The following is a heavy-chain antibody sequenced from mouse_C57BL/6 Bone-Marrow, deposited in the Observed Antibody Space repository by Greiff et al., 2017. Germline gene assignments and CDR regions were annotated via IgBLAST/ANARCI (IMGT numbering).Heavy chain of an antibody. Sequence: VQLQQPGAELVKPGASVKLSCKASGYTFTSYWMQWVKQRPGQGLEWIGEIDPSDSYTYYNQKFKGKATLTVDTSSSTAYMQLSSLTSEDSAVYYCAREGNYGSSSWGQGTTLTVSS. D-gene: IGHD1-1*01. V-gene: IGHV1-50*01. J-gene: IGHJ2*01. CDR1: GYTFTSYW. CDR2: IDPSDSYT. CDR3: AREGNYGSSS.